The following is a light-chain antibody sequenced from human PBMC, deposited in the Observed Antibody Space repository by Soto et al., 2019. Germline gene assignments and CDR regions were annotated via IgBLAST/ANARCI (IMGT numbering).Light chain of an antibody. V-gene: IGKV3-20*01. J-gene: IGKJ2*01. CDR2: GVS. Sequence: EIVLTQSPGTLSLSPGERATLTCRVSQSVNAGYLAWYQQKPGQAPRLLFYGVSNRAAGIPDRFSGSGSGTDFTHTISSLEPEDFAVYYCQVYGSSPRYTFGQGTKVEIK. CDR1: QSVNAGY. CDR3: QVYGSSPRYT.